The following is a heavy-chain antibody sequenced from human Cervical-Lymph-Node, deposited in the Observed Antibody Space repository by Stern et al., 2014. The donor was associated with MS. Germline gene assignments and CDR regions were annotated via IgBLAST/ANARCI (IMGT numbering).Heavy chain of an antibody. J-gene: IGHJ4*02. V-gene: IGHV3-30*18. CDR1: GFSLSNYG. CDR3: AKPFCAGDCWDKDRYFFDN. Sequence: QLEESGPGLVQPARTLRLSCAVSGFSLSNYGLHWVRLAQPQGKELEAVLSSYCVNSYYEDYGRGRFSISRDKSKNTVNLQMHSLRPDDTAVCYCAKPFCAGDCWDKDRYFFDNWGQGTLVTVSS. D-gene: IGHD2-21*01. CDR2: LSSYCVNS.